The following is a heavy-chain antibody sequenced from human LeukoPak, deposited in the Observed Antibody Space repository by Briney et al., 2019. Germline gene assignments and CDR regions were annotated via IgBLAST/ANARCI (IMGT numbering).Heavy chain of an antibody. D-gene: IGHD2-2*01. J-gene: IGHJ3*02. V-gene: IGHV4-59*08. Sequence: SETLSLTCTVSGGSISSYYWSWIRQPPGKGLEWIGYIYYSGSTYYNPSLKSRVTISVDTSKNQFSLKLSSVTAADTAVYYCARIVVPAAIEALAFDIWGQGTMVTVSS. CDR3: ARIVVPAAIEALAFDI. CDR1: GGSISSYY. CDR2: IYYSGST.